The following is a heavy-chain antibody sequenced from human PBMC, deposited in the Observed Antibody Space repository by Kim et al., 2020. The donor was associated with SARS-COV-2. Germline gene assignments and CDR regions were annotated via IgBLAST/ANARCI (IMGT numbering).Heavy chain of an antibody. V-gene: IGHV4-34*01. CDR3: ARAGSGWYRDY. CDR1: GGSFSGYY. D-gene: IGHD6-19*01. CDR2: INHSGST. Sequence: SESLSLTCAVYGGSFSGYYWGWIRQPPGKGLEWIGEINHSGSTNYNPSLKSRVTISVDTSKNQFSLKLSSVTAADTAVYYCARAGSGWYRDYWGQGTLVTVSS. J-gene: IGHJ4*02.